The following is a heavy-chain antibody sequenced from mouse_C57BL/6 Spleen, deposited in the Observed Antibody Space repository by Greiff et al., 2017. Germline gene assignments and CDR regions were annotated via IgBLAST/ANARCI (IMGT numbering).Heavy chain of an antibody. CDR3: ASSDSNYVPDCDV. J-gene: IGHJ1*03. V-gene: IGHV1-69*01. CDR1: GYTFTSYW. Sequence: QVQLQQPGAELVMPGASVKLSCKASGYTFTSYWMHWVKQRPGQGLEWIGEIDPSDSYTNYNQKFKGKSTLTVDKSSSTAYMQLSSLTSEDSAVYYCASSDSNYVPDCDVWGTGTTVTVSS. CDR2: IDPSDSYT. D-gene: IGHD2-5*01.